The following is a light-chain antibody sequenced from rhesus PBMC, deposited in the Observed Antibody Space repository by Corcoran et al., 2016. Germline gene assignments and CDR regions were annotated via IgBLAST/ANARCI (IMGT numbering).Light chain of an antibody. CDR3: QKYSSSPYS. CDR1: QSVSSS. Sequence: QVILTQSPATLSLSPGERATLSCRASQSVSSSLAWYQQKPGQAPRLRIYGSSSRATGIPYRFSGSGSRTEFTLTIGSLEPEDFAVYYCQKYSSSPYSFGQGTKVEIK. CDR2: GSS. V-gene: IGKV3-53*01. J-gene: IGKJ2*01.